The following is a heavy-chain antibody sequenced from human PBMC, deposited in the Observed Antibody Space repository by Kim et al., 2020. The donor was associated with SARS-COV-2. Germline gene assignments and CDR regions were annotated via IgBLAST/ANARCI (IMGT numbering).Heavy chain of an antibody. CDR2: IKKDGRDK. CDR1: GLTVSDYW. V-gene: IGHV3-7*04. CDR3: AKVFTGSKHLYLDF. D-gene: IGHD3-3*02. Sequence: GGSLRLSCVVSGLTVSDYWMAWVRQSPGKWLEWVANIKKDGRDKYYVDSLKGRFTISKDNAQNSVVLQLSNLRAEDTAMYYCAKVFTGSKHLYLDFWGRG. J-gene: IGHJ2*01.